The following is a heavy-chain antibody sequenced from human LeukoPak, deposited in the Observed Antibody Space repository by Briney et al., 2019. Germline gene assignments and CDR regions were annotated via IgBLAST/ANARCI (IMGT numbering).Heavy chain of an antibody. CDR2: ISDSGGST. V-gene: IGHV3-23*01. Sequence: GGSLRLSCAASGFTFSNYAISWVRQAPGKGLEWVSSISDSGGSTYYADSVKGRFTISRDNSKNTLYLQMSSLRAEDTAVYYCAKIPQTTSVGYFDYWGQGNLVTVSS. J-gene: IGHJ4*02. CDR1: GFTFSNYA. D-gene: IGHD4-17*01. CDR3: AKIPQTTSVGYFDY.